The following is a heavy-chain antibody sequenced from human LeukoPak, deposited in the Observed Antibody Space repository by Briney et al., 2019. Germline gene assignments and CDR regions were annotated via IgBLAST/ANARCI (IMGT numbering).Heavy chain of an antibody. CDR2: IRYDGSNK. CDR1: GFTFSSYG. D-gene: IGHD4-17*01. J-gene: IGHJ4*02. Sequence: GGSLRLSCAASGFTFSSYGMHWVRQAPGKGLEGVAFIRYDGSNKYYADSVKGRFTISRDNSKNTLYLQMNSLRAEDTAVYYCAKYPATSTVTYYFDYWGQGTLVTVSS. V-gene: IGHV3-30*02. CDR3: AKYPATSTVTYYFDY.